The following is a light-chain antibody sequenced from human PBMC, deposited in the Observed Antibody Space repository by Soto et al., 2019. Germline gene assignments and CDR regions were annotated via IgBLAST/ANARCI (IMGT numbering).Light chain of an antibody. J-gene: IGKJ3*01. Sequence: DIPMTQSPSTLSGSVGDRVTITCRASQTISSWLAWYQQKPGKAPKLLIYKASTLKSGVPSRFSGSGSGTEFTLTISSLQPDDFATYYCQHYDLYGGLTFGPGTKVDL. CDR3: QHYDLYGGLT. CDR2: KAS. V-gene: IGKV1-5*03. CDR1: QTISSW.